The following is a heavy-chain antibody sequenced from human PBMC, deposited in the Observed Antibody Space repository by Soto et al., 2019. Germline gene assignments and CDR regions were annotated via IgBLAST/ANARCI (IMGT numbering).Heavy chain of an antibody. Sequence: ASVKVSCKASGYTFTSYGITWVRQAPGQGLEWMGWISGNGNTNYAQNLQGRVTMTTDTSTSTAYMELRSLRSDDTAVYYCARDQDSRSSWLDPWGQGTLVTGSS. CDR1: GYTFTSYG. J-gene: IGHJ5*02. V-gene: IGHV1-18*01. CDR3: ARDQDSRSSWLDP. D-gene: IGHD3-22*01. CDR2: ISGNGNT.